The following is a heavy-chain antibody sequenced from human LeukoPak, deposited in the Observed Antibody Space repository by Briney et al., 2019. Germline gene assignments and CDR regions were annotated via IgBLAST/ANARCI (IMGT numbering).Heavy chain of an antibody. Sequence: GGSLRLSCAVSGFTLTDYWMNWVRQAPGKGLEWVASIRQDGGEKSYVDSVKGRFTISRDNTKSSLYLQINSLRAEDTAVYYCARDGTAAGLYFDLWGQGTLATVSS. CDR1: GFTLTDYW. V-gene: IGHV3-7*01. CDR3: ARDGTAAGLYFDL. J-gene: IGHJ4*01. D-gene: IGHD6-13*01. CDR2: IRQDGGEK.